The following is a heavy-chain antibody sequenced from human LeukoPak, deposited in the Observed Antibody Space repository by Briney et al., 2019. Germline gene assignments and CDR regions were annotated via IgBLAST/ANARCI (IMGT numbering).Heavy chain of an antibody. J-gene: IGHJ6*02. D-gene: IGHD2-2*01. V-gene: IGHV4-59*08. CDR2: IYYGGST. CDR3: ARGPAADKYYYYYYGMDV. Sequence: SETLSLTCTVSGGSISSYYWSWIRQPPGKGLEWIGYIYYGGSTNYNPSLKSRVTISVDTSKNQFSLKLSSVTAADTAVYYCARGPAADKYYYYYYGMDVWGQGTTVTVSS. CDR1: GGSISSYY.